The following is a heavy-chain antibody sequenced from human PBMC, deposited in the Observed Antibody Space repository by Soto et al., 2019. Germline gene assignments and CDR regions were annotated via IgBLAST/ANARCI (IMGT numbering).Heavy chain of an antibody. V-gene: IGHV3-66*01. J-gene: IGHJ4*02. CDR3: ARENKFLFDS. CDR2: IYSGGSK. CDR1: GFTVSSSY. Sequence: EVQLVESGGGLFQPGGSLRLSCAASGFTVSSSYMSWVRQAPGKGLEWVSVIYSGGSKYYADSVKGRFTISRDNSKNTLYLQMNSLSAEDKAVYYCARENKFLFDSWGQGTLVTVSS.